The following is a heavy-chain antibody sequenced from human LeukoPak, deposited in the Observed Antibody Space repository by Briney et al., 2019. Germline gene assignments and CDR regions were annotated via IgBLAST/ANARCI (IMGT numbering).Heavy chain of an antibody. J-gene: IGHJ4*02. Sequence: SETLSLTCAVYGGSFSGYYWSWIRQPPGKGLEWIGEINHSGSTNYNPSLKSRVTISVDTSKKQFSLKLSSVTAADTAVYYCARQNAYYYDSSGFNFDYWGQGTLVTVSS. CDR1: GGSFSGYY. CDR3: ARQNAYYYDSSGFNFDY. V-gene: IGHV4-34*01. CDR2: INHSGST. D-gene: IGHD3-22*01.